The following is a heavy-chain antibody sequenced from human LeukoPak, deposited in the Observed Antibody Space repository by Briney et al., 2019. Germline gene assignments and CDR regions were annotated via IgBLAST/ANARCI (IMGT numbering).Heavy chain of an antibody. V-gene: IGHV1-69*04. CDR2: IIPIVGTT. CDR1: TNTFNRHA. Sequence: SVKVSCKGSTNTFNRHAISWVRQAPGKGLEWMGRIIPIVGTTNYAQSFQGRITINTDIPTFTVHMEPRSLRSEDTATYICARERITQDKYHYCAMDLWGQGTTVAVAS. CDR3: ARERITQDKYHYCAMDL. D-gene: IGHD4/OR15-4a*01. J-gene: IGHJ6*02.